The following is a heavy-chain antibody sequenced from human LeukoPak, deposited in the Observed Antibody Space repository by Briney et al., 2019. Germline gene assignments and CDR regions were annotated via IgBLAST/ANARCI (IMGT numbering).Heavy chain of an antibody. J-gene: IGHJ3*02. CDR3: ATERSGIDAFDI. D-gene: IGHD3-10*01. CDR1: GYTFINFY. Sequence: ASVKVSCKASGYTFINFYMHWVRQAPGKGLEWMGGFDPEDGEATYAQKFQGRVTLTEDTSTDTGYMELSTLRSEDTAVYYCATERSGIDAFDIWGQGTRVTVSS. V-gene: IGHV1-24*01. CDR2: FDPEDGEA.